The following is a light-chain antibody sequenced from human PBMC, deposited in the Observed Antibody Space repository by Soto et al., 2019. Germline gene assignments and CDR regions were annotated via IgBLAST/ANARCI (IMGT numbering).Light chain of an antibody. CDR1: SSNIGSNT. J-gene: IGLJ3*02. CDR2: SNN. Sequence: QLVLTQPPSASGTPGQRVTISCSGSSSNIGSNTVNWYQQLPGTAPKLLIHSNNQRPSGVPDRFSGSKSGASASLAISGLQSEDEADYYCAAWDDSLNGHWVFGGGTKLTVL. CDR3: AAWDDSLNGHWV. V-gene: IGLV1-44*01.